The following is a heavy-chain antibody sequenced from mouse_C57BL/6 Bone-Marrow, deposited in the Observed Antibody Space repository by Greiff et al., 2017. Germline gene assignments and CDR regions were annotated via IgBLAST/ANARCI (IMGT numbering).Heavy chain of an antibody. D-gene: IGHD1-1*01. J-gene: IGHJ1*03. CDR3: ARRGDYYGSSYWYFDV. CDR2: INPSTGGT. V-gene: IGHV1-42*01. CDR1: GYSFTGYY. Sequence: VQLKESGPELVKPGASVKISCKASGYSFTGYYMNWVKQSPEKSLEWIGEINPSTGGTTYNQKFKAKATLTVDKSSSTAYMQLKSLTSEDSAVYYCARRGDYYGSSYWYFDVWGTGTTVTVSS.